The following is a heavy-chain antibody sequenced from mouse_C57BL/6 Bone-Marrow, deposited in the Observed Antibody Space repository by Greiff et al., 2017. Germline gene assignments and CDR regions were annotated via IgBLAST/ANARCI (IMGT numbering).Heavy chain of an antibody. CDR2: IFPGSGST. V-gene: IGHV1-75*01. CDR1: GYTFTDYY. D-gene: IGHD1-3*01. CDR3: GIYRRRGVAY. J-gene: IGHJ3*01. Sequence: QVQLQQSGPELVKPGASVKISCKASGYTFTDYYITWVKQRPGQGLEWIGWIFPGSGSTYYNEKFKGKATLTVDRSSSTAYMLLSRLTSEDSAVXFGGIYRRRGVAYWGQGTLVTVSA.